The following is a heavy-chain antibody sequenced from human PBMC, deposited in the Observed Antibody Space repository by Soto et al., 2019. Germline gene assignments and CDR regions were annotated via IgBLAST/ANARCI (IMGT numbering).Heavy chain of an antibody. CDR3: ARDHYDSSGYHENFDY. J-gene: IGHJ4*02. CDR2: ISSSSSTI. Sequence: GGSLRLSCAASGFTFSSYSMNWVRQAPGKGLEWVSYISSSSSTIYYADSVKGRFTTSRDNAKNSLYLQMNSLRAEDTAVYYCARDHYDSSGYHENFDYWGQGTLVTVSS. V-gene: IGHV3-48*01. CDR1: GFTFSSYS. D-gene: IGHD3-22*01.